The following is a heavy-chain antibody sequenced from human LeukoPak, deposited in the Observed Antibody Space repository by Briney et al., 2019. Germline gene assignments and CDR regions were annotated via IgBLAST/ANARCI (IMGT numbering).Heavy chain of an antibody. CDR1: GFTFSNHA. V-gene: IGHV3-23*01. D-gene: IGHD5/OR15-5a*01. J-gene: IGHJ4*02. CDR2: ISDTGGST. Sequence: GGSLRLSCAASGFTFSNHAMSWIRRAPGKGLEWVSAISDTGGSTYYADSVKGRFTISRDNSKNTLYLQMDSLRAEDTAVYYCARVRDVYGQFDYWGQGTLVTVSS. CDR3: ARVRDVYGQFDY.